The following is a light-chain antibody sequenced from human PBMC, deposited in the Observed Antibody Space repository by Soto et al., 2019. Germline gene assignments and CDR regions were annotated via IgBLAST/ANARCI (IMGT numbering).Light chain of an antibody. Sequence: QSVLTQPRSVSGSPGQSVTISCTGTSSDVGGYNYVSWYQQSPGKAPKLMISDVSKRPSGVPDRFSGSKSGNTASLTISGLQTEDEADYYCCSYEGTYRHYAFGTGTKVTVL. J-gene: IGLJ1*01. CDR3: CSYEGTYRHYA. V-gene: IGLV2-11*01. CDR2: DVS. CDR1: SSDVGGYNY.